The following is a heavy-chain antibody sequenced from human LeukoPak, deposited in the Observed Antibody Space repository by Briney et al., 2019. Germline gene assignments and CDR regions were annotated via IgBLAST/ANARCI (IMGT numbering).Heavy chain of an antibody. J-gene: IGHJ4*02. Sequence: GGALRLSCSASGFIFSSYAMHWVRQAPGKGREYVSVISSNGDSKYYADSVKGRFTISRDNSKNTLYLQMSSLRGEDTAVYYCVKGYCSSTSCYAFDYWGQGTLVTVSS. V-gene: IGHV3-64D*09. CDR2: ISSNGDSK. D-gene: IGHD2-2*01. CDR3: VKGYCSSTSCYAFDY. CDR1: GFIFSSYA.